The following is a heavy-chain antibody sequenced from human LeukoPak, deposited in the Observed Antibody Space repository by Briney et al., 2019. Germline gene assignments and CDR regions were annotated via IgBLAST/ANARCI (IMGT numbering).Heavy chain of an antibody. D-gene: IGHD2-2*01. Sequence: SETLSLTCAVYGGSFSGYYWSWIRQPPGKGLEWIGEINHSGSTNYNPSLKSRVTISVDTSKNQFSLKLSSVTAADTAVYYCARGSICSSTSCYRLSPKYYFDYWGQGTLVTVTS. V-gene: IGHV4-34*01. J-gene: IGHJ4*02. CDR1: GGSFSGYY. CDR3: ARGSICSSTSCYRLSPKYYFDY. CDR2: INHSGST.